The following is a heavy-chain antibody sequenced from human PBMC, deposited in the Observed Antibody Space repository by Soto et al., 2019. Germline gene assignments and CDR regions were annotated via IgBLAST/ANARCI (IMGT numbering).Heavy chain of an antibody. CDR1: GYTFTSFA. J-gene: IGHJ4*02. CDR2: INAGNGNT. Sequence: ASVKVSCKASGYTFTSFAIHWVRQAPGQGLEWMGWINAGNGNTKYSQKFQGRVTITWDTSATTAYMELSSLRSEDTAVYYCACVGGGGYDYGYLDYWGQGTLVTVSS. CDR3: ACVGGGGYDYGYLDY. V-gene: IGHV1-3*01. D-gene: IGHD5-12*01.